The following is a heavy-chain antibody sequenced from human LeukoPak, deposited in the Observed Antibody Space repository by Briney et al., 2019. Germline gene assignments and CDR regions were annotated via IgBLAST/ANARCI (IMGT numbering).Heavy chain of an antibody. CDR3: AKGFRSGGGRIVVGFPGD. D-gene: IGHD2-15*01. J-gene: IGHJ4*02. CDR1: GFTFSSYA. V-gene: IGHV3-23*01. Sequence: PGGSLRLSCAASGFTFSSYAMSWVRQAPGKGLEWVSAISGSGGSTYYADSVKGRLTISRDNSKNTLYLQMNSLRAEDTAVYYCAKGFRSGGGRIVVGFPGDWGQGTLVTVSS. CDR2: ISGSGGST.